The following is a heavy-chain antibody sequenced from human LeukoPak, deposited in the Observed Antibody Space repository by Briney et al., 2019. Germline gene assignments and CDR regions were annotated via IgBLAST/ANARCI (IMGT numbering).Heavy chain of an antibody. Sequence: GASVKVSCKASGYTFTPYYMHWVRQAPGQGLEWMGWINPNSGGTNYAQKFQGRVTMTRDTSISTAYMELSRLRSDDTAVYYCARETRDGSGSYLLWGQGTLVTVSS. CDR2: INPNSGGT. D-gene: IGHD3-10*01. J-gene: IGHJ4*02. CDR3: ARETRDGSGSYLL. V-gene: IGHV1-2*02. CDR1: GYTFTPYY.